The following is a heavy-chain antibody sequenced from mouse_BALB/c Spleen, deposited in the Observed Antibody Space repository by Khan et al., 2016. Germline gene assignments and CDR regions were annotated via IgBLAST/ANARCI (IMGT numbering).Heavy chain of an antibody. Sequence: EVQLLETGGGLVQPGGSRGLSCEGSGFTFSGFWMRWVRQTPGKSLEWIGVISSDGSAINYAPSIKDRFTIIRDNNEHTRYLHENTSRSEYTTTYFSMGYNDYWGQGTTLTVSS. CDR3: MGYNDY. CDR1: GFTFSGFW. V-gene: IGHV11-2*01. CDR2: ISSDGSAI. J-gene: IGHJ2*01.